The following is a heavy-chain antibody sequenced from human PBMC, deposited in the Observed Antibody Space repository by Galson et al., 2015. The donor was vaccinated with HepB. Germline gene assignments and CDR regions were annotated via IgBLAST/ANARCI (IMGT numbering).Heavy chain of an antibody. J-gene: IGHJ4*02. Sequence: LRLSCAASGFTFSSYGMHWVRQAPGKGLEWVAVTSNDGSTKYYADSVKGRFTISRDNSKKTLYLQMNSLRAEDTAVYYCAKEGEIGDYYDSSGYYHLDYWGQGTLVTVSS. CDR3: AKEGEIGDYYDSSGYYHLDY. D-gene: IGHD3-22*01. CDR1: GFTFSSYG. CDR2: TSNDGSTK. V-gene: IGHV3-30*18.